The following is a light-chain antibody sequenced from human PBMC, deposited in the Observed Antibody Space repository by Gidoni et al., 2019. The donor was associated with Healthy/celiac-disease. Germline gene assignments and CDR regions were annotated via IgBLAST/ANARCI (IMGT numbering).Light chain of an antibody. J-gene: IGKJ1*01. CDR3: QQYGSSPRT. CDR2: GAS. V-gene: IGKV3-20*01. Sequence: DIVLTHSPGTLSLSPGERATLPGRASQSVSSSYLSWYQQKPGQAPRLLIYGASNRATGIPDRFSGSGSGTDFTLTISRLEPEDFAVYYCQQYGSSPRTFGQGTKVEIK. CDR1: QSVSSSY.